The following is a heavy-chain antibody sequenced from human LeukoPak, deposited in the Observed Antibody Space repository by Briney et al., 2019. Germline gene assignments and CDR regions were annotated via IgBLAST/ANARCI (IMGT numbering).Heavy chain of an antibody. V-gene: IGHV3-23*01. D-gene: IGHD3-22*01. CDR2: ISGSGGST. J-gene: IGHJ4*02. CDR1: GFTFSTYA. CDR3: AKANSSYYDSSAYRAPLFDY. Sequence: GGSLRLSCAASGFTFSTYAMSWVRQAPGKGLEWVSRISGSGGSTYYADSVRGRFTISRDNSNNTLYLQMNSLRAEDTAVYYCAKANSSYYDSSAYRAPLFDYWGQGTLVTISS.